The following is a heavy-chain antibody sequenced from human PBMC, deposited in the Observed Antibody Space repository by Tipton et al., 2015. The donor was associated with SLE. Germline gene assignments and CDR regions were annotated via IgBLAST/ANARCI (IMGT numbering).Heavy chain of an antibody. D-gene: IGHD6-13*01. CDR1: GGSISSSSYY. Sequence: LRLSCTVSGGSISSSSYYWGWIRQPPGKGLEWIGSIYYSGSTYYNPSLKSRVTISVGTSKNQFSLKLSSVTAADTAVYYCARGWGSWPYYFDYWGQGTLVTVSS. V-gene: IGHV4-39*07. J-gene: IGHJ4*02. CDR3: ARGWGSWPYYFDY. CDR2: IYYSGST.